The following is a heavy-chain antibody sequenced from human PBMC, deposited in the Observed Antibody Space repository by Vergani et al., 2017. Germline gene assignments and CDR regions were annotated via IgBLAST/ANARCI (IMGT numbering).Heavy chain of an antibody. V-gene: IGHV3-23*01. CDR3: TSPIPHYQYYLFGMEV. J-gene: IGHJ6*02. D-gene: IGHD5/OR15-5a*01. CDR1: GFTFSSYA. Sequence: EVQLLESGGGLVQPGGSLRLSCAASGFTFSSYAMSWVRQAPGKGLEWVSAISGSGGSTYSADSVKGRFTISRDNSKNTLFLQMSSLRAEDTAVNYCTSPIPHYQYYLFGMEVLGPGTTVTVSS. CDR2: ISGSGGST.